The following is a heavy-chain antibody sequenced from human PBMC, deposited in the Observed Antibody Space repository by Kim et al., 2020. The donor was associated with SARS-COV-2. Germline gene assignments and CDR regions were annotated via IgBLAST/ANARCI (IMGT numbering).Heavy chain of an antibody. Sequence: SETLSLTCTVSGGSVSSGSYYWSWIRQPPGKGLEWIGYIYYSGSTNYNPSLKSRVTISVDTSKNQFSLKLSSVTAADTAVYYCARGDTRTRAPWFDPWGQGTLVTVSS. J-gene: IGHJ5*02. CDR3: ARGDTRTRAPWFDP. D-gene: IGHD5-18*01. CDR2: IYYSGST. CDR1: GGSVSSGSYY. V-gene: IGHV4-61*01.